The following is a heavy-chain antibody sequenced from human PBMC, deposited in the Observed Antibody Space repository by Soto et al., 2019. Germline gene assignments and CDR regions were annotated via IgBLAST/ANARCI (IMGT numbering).Heavy chain of an antibody. V-gene: IGHV4-59*02. CDR1: DGSVTGYC. J-gene: IGHJ4*02. CDR2: IDYNGRA. D-gene: IGHD4-4*01. Sequence: QVQLQESGPGLVKPSETLPLTCSVSDGSVTGYCWCWIRQPPGKGLEWIGCIDYNGRAHYNPSLTSRVTMSLDTSNNHFSLKLSSLTTTDTAVYYCARGPDHSKVGYWGQGTLVTVSS. CDR3: ARGPDHSKVGY.